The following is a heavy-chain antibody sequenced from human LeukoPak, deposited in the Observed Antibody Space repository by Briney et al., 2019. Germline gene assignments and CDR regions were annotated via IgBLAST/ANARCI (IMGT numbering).Heavy chain of an antibody. Sequence: GGSLRLSCAASGFTFSSHWMHWVRQAPGQGLVWVSRINGDGTNTHYVDSVQGRFTVSRDNVKNTLYLQMNSLRAEDTAGYYCAREGIWSLDSWGQGTLVTVTS. V-gene: IGHV3-74*01. D-gene: IGHD2-15*01. CDR2: INGDGTNT. J-gene: IGHJ4*02. CDR1: GFTFSSHW. CDR3: AREGIWSLDS.